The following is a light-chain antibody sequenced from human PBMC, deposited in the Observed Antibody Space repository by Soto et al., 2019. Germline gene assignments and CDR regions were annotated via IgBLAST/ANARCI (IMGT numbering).Light chain of an antibody. CDR3: SSYGASSTL. V-gene: IGLV2-14*03. Sequence: QSVLTQPASVSGSPGQSITISCTGTSSDVGVYNHVSWYQQHPGKAPKLLIYDVSYRPSGISDRFSGSKSGNTASLTISGLQPEDEADYYCSSYGASSTLFGGGTKVTVL. J-gene: IGLJ2*01. CDR1: SSDVGVYNH. CDR2: DVS.